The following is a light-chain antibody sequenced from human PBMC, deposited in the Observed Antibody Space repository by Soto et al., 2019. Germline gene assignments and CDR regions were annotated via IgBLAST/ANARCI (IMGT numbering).Light chain of an antibody. CDR3: QQRSNWPPLT. Sequence: EIVLTQSPGTLSLSPGERASLSCRASLNITSFLAWYQRTPVQAPRLLIYDASNRASGIPARFAGSGSGTDFTLTISSLEPEDSAIYYCQQRSNWPPLTFGGGPRWIS. J-gene: IGKJ4*01. CDR1: LNITSF. V-gene: IGKV3-11*01. CDR2: DAS.